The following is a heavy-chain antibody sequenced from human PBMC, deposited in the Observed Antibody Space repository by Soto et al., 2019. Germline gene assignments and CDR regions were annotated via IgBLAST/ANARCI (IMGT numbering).Heavy chain of an antibody. CDR2: INPSGGST. J-gene: IGHJ4*02. V-gene: IGHV1-46*01. CDR3: ARAVGTITIFGVVPPSPEYFDY. D-gene: IGHD3-3*01. CDR1: GYTLTELS. Sequence: ASVKVSCKVSGYTLTELSIHWVRQAPGQGLEWMGIINPSGGSTSYAQKFQGRVTMTRDTSTSTVYMELSSLRSEDTAVYYCARAVGTITIFGVVPPSPEYFDYWGQGTLVTVSS.